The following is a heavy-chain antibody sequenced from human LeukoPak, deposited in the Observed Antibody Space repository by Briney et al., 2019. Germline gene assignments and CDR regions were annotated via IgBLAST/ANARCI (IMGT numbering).Heavy chain of an antibody. CDR1: GGSISSSNW. V-gene: IGHV4-4*02. Sequence: PSGTLSLTCAVSGGSISSSNWWSWVRQPPGKGLEWIGEIYHSGSTYYNPSLKSRVTMSVDTSKKQFSLNLSSVTAADTAVYYCATTPREYSSTWYYFDYWGQGILVTVSS. CDR3: ATTPREYSSTWYYFDY. D-gene: IGHD6-13*01. CDR2: IYHSGST. J-gene: IGHJ4*02.